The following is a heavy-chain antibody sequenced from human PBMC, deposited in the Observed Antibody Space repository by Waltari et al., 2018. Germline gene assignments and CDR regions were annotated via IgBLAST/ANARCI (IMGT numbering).Heavy chain of an antibody. CDR3: ARDLKYTNGWYEMQV. Sequence: QVHLQESGPGLVNPSQTLSLTCTVSAGSVSSGVYSCSWFRQRPGEALEGIGDIYNTGNTDYNPSLRSRVDISLDTSENQFSLKVNLLTAADTAVYYCARDLKYTNGWYEMQVWGQGTLVTVSS. J-gene: IGHJ4*02. V-gene: IGHV4-31*03. CDR2: IYNTGNT. CDR1: AGSVSSGVYS. D-gene: IGHD6-13*01.